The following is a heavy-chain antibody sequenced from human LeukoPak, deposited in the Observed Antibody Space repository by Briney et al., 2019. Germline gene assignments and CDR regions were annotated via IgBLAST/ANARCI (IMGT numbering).Heavy chain of an antibody. CDR1: GYSISSGYY. CDR2: IYHNGST. D-gene: IGHD3-10*01. V-gene: IGHV4-38-2*02. CDR3: AREEFTMVRGVTTFDP. Sequence: SETLSLTCAVSGYSISSGYYWGWIRQPPGKGLEWFGSIYHNGSTYYNPSLKSRVTISVDTSKNQFSLKLSSVTAADPAVYYCAREEFTMVRGVTTFDPWGQGTLVTVSS. J-gene: IGHJ5*02.